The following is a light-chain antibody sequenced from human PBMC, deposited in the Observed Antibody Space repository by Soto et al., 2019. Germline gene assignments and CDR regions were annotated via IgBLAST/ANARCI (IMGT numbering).Light chain of an antibody. CDR2: AVS. V-gene: IGKV1-39*01. CDR3: QQSYDTPFT. J-gene: IGKJ3*01. Sequence: DIQMTQSPSSLSASVGDRVTITCRSGQTISTYLNWYQQKPGKAPELLIYAVSNLQSGVPSRFGGSGSGTDFTLTISSLQPEDFATYYCQQSYDTPFTFGPGTKVDF. CDR1: QTISTY.